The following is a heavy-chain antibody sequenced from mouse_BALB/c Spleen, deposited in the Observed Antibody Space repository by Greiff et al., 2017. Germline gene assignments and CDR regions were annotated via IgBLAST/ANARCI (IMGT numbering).Heavy chain of an antibody. CDR2: LSDGGSYT. Sequence: EVKLVESGGGLVKPGGSLQLSCAASGFTFSDYYMSWVRQTPEKRLEWVATLSDGGSYTYYPDSVKGRFTISRDNAKNNLYLQMSSLKSEDTAMYYCARGSYDGYFDYWGQGTTLTVSS. CDR3: ARGSYDGYFDY. CDR1: GFTFSDYY. J-gene: IGHJ2*01. D-gene: IGHD2-12*01. V-gene: IGHV5-4*02.